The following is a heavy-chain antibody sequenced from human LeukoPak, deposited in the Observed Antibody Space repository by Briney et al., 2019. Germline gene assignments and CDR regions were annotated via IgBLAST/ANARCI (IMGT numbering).Heavy chain of an antibody. V-gene: IGHV1-2*02. D-gene: IGHD3-22*01. CDR2: INPKSGDT. CDR3: ARVQDTSGYYLWYFDL. J-gene: IGHJ2*01. CDR1: GYTFTGYY. Sequence: ASVKVSCKASGYTFTGYYIQWVRQAPGQGLEWMGWINPKSGDTKYPQKFQARVTMTRDTSISTAYMELSRLRSDDTAVYYCARVQDTSGYYLWYFDLWGRGTPVTVSS.